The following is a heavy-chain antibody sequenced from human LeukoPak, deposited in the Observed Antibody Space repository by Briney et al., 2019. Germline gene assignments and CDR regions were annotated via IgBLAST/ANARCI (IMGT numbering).Heavy chain of an antibody. D-gene: IGHD6-19*01. J-gene: IGHJ4*02. CDR2: IWYDGSNK. V-gene: IGHV3-33*01. CDR1: GFTFSSYG. Sequence: PGGSLRLSCAASGFTFSSYGMHWVRQAPGKGLEWMAVIWYDGSNKYYADSVKGRFTISRDNSKNTLYLQMNSLRAEDTAVYYCAAYSSGWYATPYYFDYWGQGTLVTVSS. CDR3: AAYSSGWYATPYYFDY.